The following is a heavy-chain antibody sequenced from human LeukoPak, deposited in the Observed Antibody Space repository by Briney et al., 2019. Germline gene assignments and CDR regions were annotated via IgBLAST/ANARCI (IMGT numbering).Heavy chain of an antibody. CDR2: ISWNSGSI. CDR1: GFTFDDYA. D-gene: IGHD6-13*01. V-gene: IGHV3-9*01. CDR3: AKETAAAGSFDY. Sequence: GRSLRLSCAASGFTFDDYAMHWVRQAPGKGLEWVSGISWNSGSIGYADSVKGRFTISRDNAKNSMYLQMNSLRAEDTALYYCAKETAAAGSFDYWGQGTLVTVSS. J-gene: IGHJ4*02.